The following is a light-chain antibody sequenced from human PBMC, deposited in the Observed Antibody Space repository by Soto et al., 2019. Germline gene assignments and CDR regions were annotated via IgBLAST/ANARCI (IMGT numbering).Light chain of an antibody. Sequence: QSVLTQPASVSGSPGQSITVSCTGINSDVGIYNLVSWYQHHPGKAPKLVIYEVSNRPSGVSNRFSASKSGNTASLTISGLQAEDEADYYCCSYRSSSTLVFGGGTKVTVL. CDR2: EVS. V-gene: IGLV2-14*02. J-gene: IGLJ2*01. CDR3: CSYRSSSTLV. CDR1: NSDVGIYNL.